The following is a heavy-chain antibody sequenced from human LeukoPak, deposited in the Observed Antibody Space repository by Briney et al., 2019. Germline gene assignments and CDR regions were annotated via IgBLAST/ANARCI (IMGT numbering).Heavy chain of an antibody. CDR3: AKDRGPDMAVVDFIDH. CDR1: GFTFINYA. Sequence: PGRSLRLSCVASGFTFINYAMHWVRQAPGKGLEWLAIIWQDGDKKEYGDSVRGRFTVSRDNSKNTLYLQMNSLRAEDTAFYYCAKDRGPDMAVVDFIDHWGQGTLVAVSS. D-gene: IGHD2-2*01. J-gene: IGHJ4*02. V-gene: IGHV3-33*06. CDR2: IWQDGDKK.